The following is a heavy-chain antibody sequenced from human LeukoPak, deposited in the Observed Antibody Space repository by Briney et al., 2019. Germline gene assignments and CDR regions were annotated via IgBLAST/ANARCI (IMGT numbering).Heavy chain of an antibody. D-gene: IGHD3-3*01. CDR1: GFTFSSYA. J-gene: IGHJ4*02. CDR2: IWYDGSNK. Sequence: PGGSLRLSCAASGFTFSSYAMHWVRQAPGKGLEWVAVIWYDGSNKYYADSVKGRFTISRDNSKNTLYLQMNSLRAEDTAVYYCARVSYDFWSDYYYFDYWGQGTLVTVSS. CDR3: ARVSYDFWSDYYYFDY. V-gene: IGHV3-33*08.